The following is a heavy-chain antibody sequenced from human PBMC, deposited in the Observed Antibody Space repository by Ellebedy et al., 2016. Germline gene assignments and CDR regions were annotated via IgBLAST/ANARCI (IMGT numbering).Heavy chain of an antibody. Sequence: GESLKISCVASGFAFSNFFMTWVRQAPGGGLEWVSTISGGGDITVSADSVKGRFTISRDNSRYTLYLQMDSLTAADTAVYYCYYGHYSGFWGQGTLVTVSS. V-gene: IGHV3-23*01. J-gene: IGHJ4*02. CDR2: ISGGGDIT. CDR3: YYGHYSGF. CDR1: GFAFSNFF. D-gene: IGHD4-17*01.